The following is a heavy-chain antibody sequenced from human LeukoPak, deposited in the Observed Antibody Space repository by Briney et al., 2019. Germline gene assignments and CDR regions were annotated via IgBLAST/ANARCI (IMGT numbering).Heavy chain of an antibody. CDR2: IKSEGEGATT. CDR3: IAHFPYFYGCDV. V-gene: IGHV3-15*01. Sequence: GVSLRLSCVSSGFTIGTAWMSWVRQAPGKGLEWLGHIKSEGEGATTDYASPAKGRFAISRDDSKNMIYLQLSSLKIDDTAIYCCIAHFPYFYGCDVWRKGTKVTV. CDR1: GFTIGTAW. J-gene: IGHJ6*04. D-gene: IGHD3-3*02.